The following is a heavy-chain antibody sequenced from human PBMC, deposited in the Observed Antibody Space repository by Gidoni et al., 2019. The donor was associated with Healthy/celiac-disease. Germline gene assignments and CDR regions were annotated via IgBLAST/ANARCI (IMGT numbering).Heavy chain of an antibody. CDR1: GFTFSNAW. Sequence: EVQLVESGGGLVKPGGSLRLSCAASGFTFSNAWMIWVRQAPGKGLEWVGRIKSKTDGGTTDYAAPVKGRFTISRDDSKNTLYLQMNSLKTEDTAVYYCTTDSGYGVDSGLWLPNYYFDYWGQGTLVTVSS. CDR2: IKSKTDGGTT. CDR3: TTDSGYGVDSGLWLPNYYFDY. J-gene: IGHJ4*02. V-gene: IGHV3-15*01. D-gene: IGHD4-17*01.